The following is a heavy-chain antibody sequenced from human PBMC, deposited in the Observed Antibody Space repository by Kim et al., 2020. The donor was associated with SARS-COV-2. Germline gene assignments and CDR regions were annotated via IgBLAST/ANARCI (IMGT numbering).Heavy chain of an antibody. CDR1: GNTLTELS. CDR3: ASQRYFDWLLA. V-gene: IGHV1-24*01. J-gene: IGHJ5*02. CDR2: FDPEDGET. D-gene: IGHD3-9*01. Sequence: ASVKVSCQVFGNTLTELSMHWVRQGPGQGLEWMGGFDPEDGETVHAPQFQGRVTMTEDTSTDTAYMELSSLRSDDTAIYYCASQRYFDWLLAWGQGTLVTVSS.